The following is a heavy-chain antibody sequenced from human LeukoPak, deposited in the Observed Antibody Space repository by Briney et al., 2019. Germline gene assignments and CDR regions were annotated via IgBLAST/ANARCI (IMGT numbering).Heavy chain of an antibody. CDR1: GGSISSSNFY. Sequence: PSETLSLTCTVSGGSISSSNFYWGWIRQPPGKGLEWVGSMYDSGSTYYNPSLKSRVTISVDTSKNQFSLKLSSVTAADTAVYYCARGTRGRITIFGVVTYYFDYWGQGTLVTVSS. D-gene: IGHD3-3*01. J-gene: IGHJ4*02. CDR3: ARGTRGRITIFGVVTYYFDY. V-gene: IGHV4-39*02. CDR2: MYDSGST.